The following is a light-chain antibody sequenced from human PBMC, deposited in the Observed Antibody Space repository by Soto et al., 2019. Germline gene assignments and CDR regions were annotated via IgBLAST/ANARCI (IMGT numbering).Light chain of an antibody. CDR3: QQYGSSGT. CDR2: AAS. J-gene: IGKJ1*01. Sequence: EIVLTQSPGTLSLSPGVRVTLSCRASQSVSSSSLAWYQQKPGQAPRLLIYAASSRATGIPDRFSGSGSGTDFTLTISRLEPEDFAVYYCQQYGSSGTFGQGTKVDIK. CDR1: QSVSSSS. V-gene: IGKV3-20*01.